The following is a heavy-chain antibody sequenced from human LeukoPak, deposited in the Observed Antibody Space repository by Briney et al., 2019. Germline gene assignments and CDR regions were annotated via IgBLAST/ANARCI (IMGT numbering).Heavy chain of an antibody. V-gene: IGHV3-33*01. CDR2: IWYDGSNK. D-gene: IGHD3-10*01. Sequence: GGSLRLSCAASGFTFSSCGMHWVLQAPGKGLEWVAVIWYDGSNKYYADSVKGRFTISRDNSKNTLYLQMNSLRAEDTAVYYCARCLYYGSGSYEYYFDYWGQGTLVTVSS. CDR1: GFTFSSCG. J-gene: IGHJ4*02. CDR3: ARCLYYGSGSYEYYFDY.